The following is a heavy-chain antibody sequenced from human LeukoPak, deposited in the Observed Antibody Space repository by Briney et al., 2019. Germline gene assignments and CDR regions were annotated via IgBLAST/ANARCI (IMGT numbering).Heavy chain of an antibody. V-gene: IGHV4-34*01. D-gene: IGHD1-26*01. CDR1: GFTFNVYS. Sequence: PGGSLRLSCAASGFTFNVYSMNWVRQPPGKGLEWIGETNYRGDTNYNPSLKSRVTISVDTSKNQFSLNLSSVTAADTAVYYCARHRGGSYEAFDYWGQGTLVTVSS. CDR3: ARHRGGSYEAFDY. J-gene: IGHJ4*02. CDR2: TNYRGDT.